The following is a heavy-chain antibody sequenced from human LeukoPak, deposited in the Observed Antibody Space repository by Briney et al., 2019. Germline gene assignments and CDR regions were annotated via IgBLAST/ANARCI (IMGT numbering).Heavy chain of an antibody. J-gene: IGHJ4*02. D-gene: IGHD3-16*02. CDR1: GFTFSSYE. V-gene: IGHV3-48*03. CDR2: ISSSGNTI. Sequence: SGGSLRLSCAASGFTFSSYEMNWVRQAPGRGLEWISYISSSGNTIYYADSVKGRFTISRDNAKNSLYLEMNSLRAEDTAVHYCARDLGYDYVWGSYRYRGWGQGTLVTVSS. CDR3: ARDLGYDYVWGSYRYRG.